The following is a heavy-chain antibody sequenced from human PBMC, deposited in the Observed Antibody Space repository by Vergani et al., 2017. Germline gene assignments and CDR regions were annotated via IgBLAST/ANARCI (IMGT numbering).Heavy chain of an antibody. CDR3: ARGEYYVSGTYVGP. CDR1: GSTVSGNC. CDR2: IYSGDET. D-gene: IGHD3-10*01. V-gene: IGHV3-66*02. Sequence: ELQLVESGGGLVQPGGSLRLSCAASGSTVSGNCMTWVRQAPGKGLEWVSHIYSGDETYYADSVKGRVTISRDTSKKTLHVQRNNLRVEDTAVYYCARGEYYVSGTYVGPWGQGTMVTVSS. J-gene: IGHJ5*02.